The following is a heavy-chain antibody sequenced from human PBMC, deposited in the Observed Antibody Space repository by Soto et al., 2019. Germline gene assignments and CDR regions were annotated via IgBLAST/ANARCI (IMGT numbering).Heavy chain of an antibody. V-gene: IGHV3-33*01. CDR3: ARDKLGYSSGPMDV. Sequence: LRLSCAASGFTFSSYGMHWVRQAPGKGLEWVAVIWYDGSNKYYADSVKGRFTISRDNSKNTLYLQMNSLRAEDTAVYYCARDKLGYSSGPMDVWGQGTTVTVSS. J-gene: IGHJ6*02. CDR1: GFTFSSYG. D-gene: IGHD6-19*01. CDR2: IWYDGSNK.